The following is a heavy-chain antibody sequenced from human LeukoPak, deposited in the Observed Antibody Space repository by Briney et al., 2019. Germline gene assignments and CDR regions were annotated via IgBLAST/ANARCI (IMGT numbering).Heavy chain of an antibody. D-gene: IGHD2-15*01. CDR2: INHSGST. J-gene: IGHJ6*03. CDR1: GGSFSGYY. V-gene: IGHV4-34*01. CDR3: ARVLKLGYCSGGSCYGRYYYYYYMDV. Sequence: PSETLSLTCAVYGGSFSGYYWSWIRQPPGKGLEWIGEINHSGSTNYNPSLKSRVTISVDTSKNQFSLKLSSVTAADTAVYYCARVLKLGYCSGGSCYGRYYYYYYMDVWGKGTTVTVS.